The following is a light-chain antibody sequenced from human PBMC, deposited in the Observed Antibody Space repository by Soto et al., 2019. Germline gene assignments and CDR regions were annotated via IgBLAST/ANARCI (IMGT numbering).Light chain of an antibody. J-gene: IGKJ2*01. CDR1: QSVSSSY. Sequence: EIVLTQSPGTRSLSPGERATLSCMASQSVSSSYLAWYQQKPGQAPRLLIYGASSRATGIPDRFSGSGAGTDFTLPISRLEPEDFAVYYCHQYGSLYTFGQGTKLEIK. CDR3: HQYGSLYT. V-gene: IGKV3-20*01. CDR2: GAS.